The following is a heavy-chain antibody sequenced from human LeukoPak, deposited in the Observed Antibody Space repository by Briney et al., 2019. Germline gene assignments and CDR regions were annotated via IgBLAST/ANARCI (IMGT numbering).Heavy chain of an antibody. J-gene: IGHJ5*02. D-gene: IGHD6-13*01. CDR3: ARDRYSSSGYNWFDP. Sequence: SVKVSCKASGGTFSSYAISWVRQAPGQGLEWMGGIIPIFGTANYAQKFQGRVTITADESTSTAYMELSSLRSEDTAVYYYARDRYSSSGYNWFDPWGQGTLVTVSS. CDR1: GGTFSSYA. V-gene: IGHV1-69*01. CDR2: IIPIFGTA.